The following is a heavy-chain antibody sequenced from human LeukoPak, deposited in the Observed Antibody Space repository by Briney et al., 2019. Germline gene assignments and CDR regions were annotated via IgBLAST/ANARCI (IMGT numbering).Heavy chain of an antibody. CDR3: ARERGGYSYGDY. D-gene: IGHD5-18*01. Sequence: GASVKVSCEASGYTFSSYGISWVRQAPGQGLEWMGWINTYNGNTNYAQKLQGRVTMTTDTSTSTAYMELRSLRSDDTAVYYCARERGGYSYGDYWGQGTLVTVSS. CDR2: INTYNGNT. V-gene: IGHV1-18*01. CDR1: GYTFSSYG. J-gene: IGHJ4*02.